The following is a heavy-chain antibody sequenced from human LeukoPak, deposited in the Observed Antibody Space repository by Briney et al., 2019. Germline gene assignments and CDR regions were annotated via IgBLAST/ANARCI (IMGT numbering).Heavy chain of an antibody. J-gene: IGHJ4*02. CDR1: GFTFSSYT. CDR2: ISSSSSYI. Sequence: GGSLRLSCAASGFTFSSYTMNWVRQAPGKGLEWVSSISSSSSYIYYADSVKGRFTISRDNAKNSLYLQMNSLRAEDTAVYYCARGDYDSSGLLPDYWGQGTLVTVSS. D-gene: IGHD3-22*01. V-gene: IGHV3-21*01. CDR3: ARGDYDSSGLLPDY.